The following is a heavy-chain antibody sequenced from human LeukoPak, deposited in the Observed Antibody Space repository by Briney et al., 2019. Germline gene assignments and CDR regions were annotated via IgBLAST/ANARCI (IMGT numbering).Heavy chain of an antibody. Sequence: ASVKVSCKASGGTFSSYGIRWVRQAPGQGREWMGGIIPIFGTANYAQKFQGRVTITADESTSTAYMELSSLRSEDTAVYYCASPEVSDSYAFDIWGQGTMVTVSS. CDR3: ASPEVSDSYAFDI. J-gene: IGHJ3*02. D-gene: IGHD5/OR15-5a*01. V-gene: IGHV1-69*01. CDR1: GGTFSSYG. CDR2: IIPIFGTA.